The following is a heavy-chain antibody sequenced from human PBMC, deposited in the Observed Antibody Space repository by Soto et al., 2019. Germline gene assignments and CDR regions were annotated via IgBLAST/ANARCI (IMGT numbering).Heavy chain of an antibody. V-gene: IGHV4-39*01. CDR2: IYYSGST. CDR1: GGSISSSSYY. CDR3: ARHAVSFSYGGWYYFDY. J-gene: IGHJ4*02. D-gene: IGHD6-19*01. Sequence: QLQLQESGPGLVKPSETLSLTCTVSGGSISSSSYYWGWIRQPPGKGLEWIGSIYYSGSTYYNPSLKSRVTISVDTSKNQFSLKLSSVTAADTAVYYCARHAVSFSYGGWYYFDYWGQGTLVTVSS.